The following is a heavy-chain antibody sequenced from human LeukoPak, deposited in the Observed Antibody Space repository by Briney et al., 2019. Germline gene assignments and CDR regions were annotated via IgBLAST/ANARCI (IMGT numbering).Heavy chain of an antibody. J-gene: IGHJ6*02. Sequence: PGGSLRLSCAASGFTFSSYAMSWVRQAPGKGLEWVSGVSGSGVSTYYADSVKGRFTISRDNSKNTLYLQMNSLRAEDTAVYYCAKTPRENYYYGMDVWGQGTTVTVSS. CDR1: GFTFSSYA. V-gene: IGHV3-23*01. D-gene: IGHD1-26*01. CDR3: AKTPRENYYYGMDV. CDR2: VSGSGVST.